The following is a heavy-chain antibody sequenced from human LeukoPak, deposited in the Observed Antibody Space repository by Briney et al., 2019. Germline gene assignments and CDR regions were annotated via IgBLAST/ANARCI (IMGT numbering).Heavy chain of an antibody. V-gene: IGHV3-21*01. J-gene: IGHJ4*02. CDR1: GFTVSSNY. Sequence: GGSLRLSCAASGFTVSSNYMSWVRQAPGRGLEWVSSISSSSSYIYYADSVKGRFTISRDNAKNSLHLQMNSLRAEDTAVYYCARDSIAAAGTVDYWGQGTLITVSS. D-gene: IGHD6-13*01. CDR2: ISSSSSYI. CDR3: ARDSIAAAGTVDY.